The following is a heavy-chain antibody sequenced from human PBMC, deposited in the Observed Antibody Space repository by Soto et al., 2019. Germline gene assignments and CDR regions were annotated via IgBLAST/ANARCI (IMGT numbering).Heavy chain of an antibody. J-gene: IGHJ4*02. CDR1: GFTFSSYG. CDR2: IWCDGKDK. Sequence: VQLLESGGGVVQPGRSLRLSCAASGFTFSSYGMHWVRQAPGKGLEWVAVIWCDGKDKYYADSVKGRFTISRDNSKNTLYRQMTSLRAEDTALDYGARDRDTYGEDPFAYWGPGTLVTVSS. CDR3: ARDRDTYGEDPFAY. D-gene: IGHD4-17*01. V-gene: IGHV3-33*01.